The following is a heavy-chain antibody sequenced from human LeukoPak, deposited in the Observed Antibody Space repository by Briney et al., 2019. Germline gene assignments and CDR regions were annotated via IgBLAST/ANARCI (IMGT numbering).Heavy chain of an antibody. J-gene: IGHJ5*02. CDR3: ARYVSQYNWFDP. CDR2: INPNSGGT. CDR1: GYTFTSYG. D-gene: IGHD3-16*01. Sequence: ASVKVSCRASGYTFTSYGISWVRQAPGQGLEWTGWINPNSGGTNYAQKFQGRVTMTRDTSISTAYMELSRLRSDDTAVYYCARYVSQYNWFDPWGQGTLVTVSS. V-gene: IGHV1-2*02.